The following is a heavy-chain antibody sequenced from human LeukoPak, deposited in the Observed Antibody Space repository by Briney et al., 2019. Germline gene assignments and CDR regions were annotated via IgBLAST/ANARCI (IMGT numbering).Heavy chain of an antibody. Sequence: SETLSLTCAVSGYSISSGYYWGWIRQPPGKGLEWIGSIYHSGSTYYNPSLKSRVTISVDTSKNQFSLKLSSVTAADTAVYYCAGHGPVVTRLGSAFDIWGQGTMVTVSS. CDR3: AGHGPVVTRLGSAFDI. V-gene: IGHV4-38-2*01. CDR2: IYHSGST. CDR1: GYSISSGYY. D-gene: IGHD4-23*01. J-gene: IGHJ3*02.